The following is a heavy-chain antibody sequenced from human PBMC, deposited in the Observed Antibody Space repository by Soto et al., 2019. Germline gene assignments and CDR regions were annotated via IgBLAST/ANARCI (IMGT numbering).Heavy chain of an antibody. D-gene: IGHD3-3*01. CDR3: ASPRSGQSSELGY. CDR1: VFSVYT. V-gene: IGHV1-2*02. Sequence: ASVKVSCKASVFSVYTIHWLRRAPGQGLEWMGWVKAASGVTNYAQRFQGRVTMTRDPSITTAYMELSSLTSGDTAVYYCASPRSGQSSELGYWGQGTVVTVSS. J-gene: IGHJ4*02. CDR2: VKAASGVT.